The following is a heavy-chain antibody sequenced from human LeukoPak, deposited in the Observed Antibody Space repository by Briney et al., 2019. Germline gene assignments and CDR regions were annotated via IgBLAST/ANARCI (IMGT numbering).Heavy chain of an antibody. D-gene: IGHD3-22*01. CDR1: GVSISSSNW. J-gene: IGHJ4*02. CDR2: IYHSGST. V-gene: IGHV4-4*02. CDR3: ARGSDYYDSSGYYHFDY. Sequence: SGTLSLTCAVSGVSISSSNWWSWVRQPPGKGLEWIGEIYHSGSTNYNPSLKSRVTISVDKSKNQFSLKLSSVTAADTAVYYCARGSDYYDSSGYYHFDYWGQGTLVTVSS.